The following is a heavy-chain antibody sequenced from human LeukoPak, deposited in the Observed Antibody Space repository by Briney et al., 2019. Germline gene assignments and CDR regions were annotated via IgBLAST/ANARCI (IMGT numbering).Heavy chain of an antibody. J-gene: IGHJ5*02. CDR3: ARGSADYGDLGWFDP. CDR1: GGTFSSYA. D-gene: IGHD4-17*01. Sequence: SVRVSCKASGGTFSSYAISWVRQAPGQGLEWMGGIIPIFGTANYAQKFQGRVTITADESTSTAYMELSSLRSEDTAVYYCARGSADYGDLGWFDPWGQGTLVTVSS. CDR2: IIPIFGTA. V-gene: IGHV1-69*01.